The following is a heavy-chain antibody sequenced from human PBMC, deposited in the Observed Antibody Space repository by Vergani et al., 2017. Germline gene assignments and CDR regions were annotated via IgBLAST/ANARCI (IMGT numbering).Heavy chain of an antibody. V-gene: IGHV1-69*15. CDR2: IIPIFGTA. CDR1: GGTFSSYA. CDR3: ARDRYNWNYGSYPNYFDY. D-gene: IGHD1-7*01. J-gene: IGHJ4*02. Sequence: QVQLVQSGAEVKKPGSSVKVSCKASGGTFSSYAISWVRQAPGQGLEWMGRIIPIFGTANYAQKFQGRVTITADESTSTAYMELSSLRSEDTAVSYCARDRYNWNYGSYPNYFDYWGQGTLVTVSS.